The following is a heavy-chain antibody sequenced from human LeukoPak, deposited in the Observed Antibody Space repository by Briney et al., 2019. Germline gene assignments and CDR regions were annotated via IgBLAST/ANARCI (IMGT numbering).Heavy chain of an antibody. J-gene: IGHJ6*03. V-gene: IGHV1-69*05. D-gene: IGHD2-2*01. CDR2: IIPIFGTA. CDR3: ARAVPAADYYYYYMDV. Sequence: GASVKVSCKASGGTFSSYAISWVRQAPGQGLEWMGGIIPIFGTANYAQKFQGRVTITTDESTSTAYMELSSLRSEDTAVYYCARAVPAADYYYYYMDVWGKGTTVTVSS. CDR1: GGTFSSYA.